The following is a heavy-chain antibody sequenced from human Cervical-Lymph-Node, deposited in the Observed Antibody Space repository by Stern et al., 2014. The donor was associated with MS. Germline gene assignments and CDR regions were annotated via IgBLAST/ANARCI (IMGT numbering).Heavy chain of an antibody. V-gene: IGHV1-8*01. CDR2: MNPNSGNT. Sequence: QMQLVQSGAEVKKPGASVKVSCKASGYTFTSYDINWVRQATGQGLEWMGWMNPNSGNTGYAQKFQGRVTMTRNTSISTAYMELSSLRSEDTAVYYCASAAAAGIIYYYYGMDVWGQGTTVTVSS. D-gene: IGHD6-13*01. J-gene: IGHJ6*02. CDR1: GYTFTSYD. CDR3: ASAAAAGIIYYYYGMDV.